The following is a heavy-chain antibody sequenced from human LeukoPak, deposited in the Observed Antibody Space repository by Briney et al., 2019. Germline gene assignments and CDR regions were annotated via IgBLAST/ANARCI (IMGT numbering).Heavy chain of an antibody. D-gene: IGHD6-13*01. CDR2: MNPNSGNT. CDR1: GYTFTSYD. V-gene: IGHV1-8*03. J-gene: IGHJ4*02. Sequence: ASVKVSCTASGYTFTSYDINWVRQATGQGLEWMGWMNPNSGNTGYAQKFQGRVTITRNTSISTAYMELSSLRSEDTAVYYCAAGRIAAAGTGFDYWGQGTLVTVSS. CDR3: AAGRIAAAGTGFDY.